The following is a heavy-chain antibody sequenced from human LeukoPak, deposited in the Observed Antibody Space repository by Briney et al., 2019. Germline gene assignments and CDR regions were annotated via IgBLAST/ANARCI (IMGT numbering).Heavy chain of an antibody. CDR1: GFTIDDFA. J-gene: IGHJ6*03. V-gene: IGHV3-43*02. D-gene: IGHD4-11*01. CDR2: ISGDGRDT. CDR3: AKYGNYDYYFYFYYMDV. Sequence: GGSLRLSCAASGFTIDDFAMHWVRQAPGKGLEWVSLISGDGRDTYYAGSVKGRFTISRDNSKNSLYLQMNSLTTEDTALYYCAKYGNYDYYFYFYYMDVWGNGTTVTVSS.